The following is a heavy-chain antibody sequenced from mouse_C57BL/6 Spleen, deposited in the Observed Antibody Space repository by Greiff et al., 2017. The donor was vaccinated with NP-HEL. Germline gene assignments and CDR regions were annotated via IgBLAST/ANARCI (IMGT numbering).Heavy chain of an antibody. V-gene: IGHV1-69*01. D-gene: IGHD1-1*01. Sequence: QVQLHQPGAELVMPGASVKLSCKASGYTFTSYWMHWVKQRPGQGLEWIGEIDPSDSYTNYNQKFKGKSTLTVDKSSSTAYMQLSSLTSEDSAVYYCARRGSRDYYAMDYWGQGTSVTVSS. CDR2: IDPSDSYT. CDR3: ARRGSRDYYAMDY. J-gene: IGHJ4*01. CDR1: GYTFTSYW.